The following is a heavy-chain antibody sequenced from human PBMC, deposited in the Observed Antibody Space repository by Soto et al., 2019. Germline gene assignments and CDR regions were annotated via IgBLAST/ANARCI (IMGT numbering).Heavy chain of an antibody. CDR1: GFTFSSCW. CDR2: INSDGSST. V-gene: IGHV3-74*01. J-gene: IGHJ5*02. CDR3: ARAPCSSSNWFDP. D-gene: IGHD6-6*01. Sequence: GGSLRLSCGACGFTFSSCWMHWVRPAPGKGRGWVSRINSDGSSTSYSDSVKGRFTISRDNTKNPLYLKMNSPRAXDTPGYYCARAPCSSSNWFDPWGHGTPVTVSS.